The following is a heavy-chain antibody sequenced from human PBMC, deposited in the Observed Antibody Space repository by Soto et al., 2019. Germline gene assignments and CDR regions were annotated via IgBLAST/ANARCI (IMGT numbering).Heavy chain of an antibody. CDR3: ATGGSFVRFLEWLLDYGMDV. V-gene: IGHV1-69*06. D-gene: IGHD3-3*01. CDR2: IIPIFGTA. Sequence: SVKVSCKASGGTFSSYAISWVRQAPGQGLEWMGRIIPIFGTANYAQKFQGRVTITADKSTSTAYMELSSLRSEDTAVYYCATGGSFVRFLEWLLDYGMDVWGQGTTVTVSS. J-gene: IGHJ6*02. CDR1: GGTFSSYA.